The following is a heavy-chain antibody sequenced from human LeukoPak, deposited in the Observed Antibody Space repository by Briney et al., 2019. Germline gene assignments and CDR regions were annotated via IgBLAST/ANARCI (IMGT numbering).Heavy chain of an antibody. CDR2: ISYDGSKK. CDR1: GFTLSNYG. V-gene: IGHV3-30*18. Sequence: GGSLRLSCADSGFTLSNYGMHWVRRAPGKGLEWVAVISYDGSKKFYADSGKGRFTISRDNSKNTLYLQMNSLRAEDTAVYYCAKDRGCSSTSCYGDYYGMDVWGQGTTVTVSS. CDR3: AKDRGCSSTSCYGDYYGMDV. J-gene: IGHJ6*02. D-gene: IGHD2-2*01.